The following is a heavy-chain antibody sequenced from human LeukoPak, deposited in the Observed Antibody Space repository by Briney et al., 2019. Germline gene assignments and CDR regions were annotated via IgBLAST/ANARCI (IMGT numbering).Heavy chain of an antibody. J-gene: IGHJ6*02. CDR2: ISSGSDYI. D-gene: IGHD6-19*01. CDR3: AKDRRYSSGWYYYYGMDV. V-gene: IGHV3-21*04. CDR1: GFPFSTYT. Sequence: GGSLRLSCAASGFPFSTYTMNWVRQAPGKGLEWVSSISSGSDYIYYADSVRGRFTISRDNAKNSLYLQMNSLRAEDTAVYYCAKDRRYSSGWYYYYGMDVWGQGTTVTVSS.